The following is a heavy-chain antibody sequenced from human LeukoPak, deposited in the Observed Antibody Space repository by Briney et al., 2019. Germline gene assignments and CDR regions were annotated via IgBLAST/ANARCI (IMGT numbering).Heavy chain of an antibody. CDR3: AELGITMIGGV. D-gene: IGHD3-10*02. V-gene: IGHV3-48*03. Sequence: GGSLRLSCAASGFTPSSNEMNWVRQAPGKGLEWVSYISSSGSTIYYADSVKGRFTISRDNAKNSLYLQMNSLRAEDTAVYYCAELGITMIGGVWGKGTTVTISS. CDR2: ISSSGSTI. J-gene: IGHJ6*04. CDR1: GFTPSSNE.